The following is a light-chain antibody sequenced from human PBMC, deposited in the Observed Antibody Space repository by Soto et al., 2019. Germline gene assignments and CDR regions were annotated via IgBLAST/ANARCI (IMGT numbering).Light chain of an antibody. J-gene: IGKJ5*01. CDR3: QQRSNWPPEIT. V-gene: IGKV3-11*01. CDR2: DAS. Sequence: EIVLTQSPATLSLSPGERATLSCRASQSVSSYLAWYQQKPGQAPRLLIYDASNRATGMPARFSGSGSGTDFTLTISSLEPEDFAVYYCQQRSNWPPEITFGQGTRLEIK. CDR1: QSVSSY.